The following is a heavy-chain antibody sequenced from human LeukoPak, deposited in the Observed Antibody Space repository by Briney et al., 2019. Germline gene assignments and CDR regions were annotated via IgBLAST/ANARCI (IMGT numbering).Heavy chain of an antibody. CDR3: ATRTLYCSTSRCYLDY. J-gene: IGHJ4*02. CDR2: ISGSGAGT. V-gene: IGHV3-23*01. CDR1: GFTFSNYA. Sequence: GGSLRLSCAASGFTFSNYAMSWVRQAPGKGLEWVSSISGSGAGTYYADSVKGQFTISRDNSKNTLYLQMSSLRAADTAVYYCATRTLYCSTSRCYLDYWGRGTLVTVSS. D-gene: IGHD2-2*01.